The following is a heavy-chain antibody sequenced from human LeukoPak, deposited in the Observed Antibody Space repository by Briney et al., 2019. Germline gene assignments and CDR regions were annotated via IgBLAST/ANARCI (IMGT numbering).Heavy chain of an antibody. D-gene: IGHD5-12*01. CDR2: INHSGST. J-gene: IGHJ4*02. CDR1: GGSFSGYY. Sequence: SETLSLTCAVYGGSFSGYYWSWIRQPPGKWLEWIGEINHSGSTNYNPSLKSRVTISVDTSKNQFSLKLSSVTAADTAVYYCAMEKWLRPIDYWGQGTLVTVSS. V-gene: IGHV4-34*01. CDR3: AMEKWLRPIDY.